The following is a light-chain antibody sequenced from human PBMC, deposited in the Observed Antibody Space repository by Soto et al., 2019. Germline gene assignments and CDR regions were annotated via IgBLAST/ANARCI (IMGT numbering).Light chain of an antibody. CDR3: QQYFNSPFT. CDR2: WAT. Sequence: DIVMTQSPDSLAVSLGERATINCKSSQSVFYSTDSKNYLAWYQQKPGQPPKLLFYWATTRESGVPDRISGSGSGTHFTHTISSLQAEDVAVYYCQQYFNSPFTFGQGTKLEIE. J-gene: IGKJ2*01. V-gene: IGKV4-1*01. CDR1: QSVFYSTDSKNY.